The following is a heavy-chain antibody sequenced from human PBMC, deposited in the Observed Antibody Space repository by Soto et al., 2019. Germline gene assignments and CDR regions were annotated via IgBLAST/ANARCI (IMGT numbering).Heavy chain of an antibody. Sequence: QVHLLLQSGAEVKKPGSSVKVSCKASGGTPSNSAISWVRQAPGQGLEWMGGIMPVVGLVKYALNFQGRVPITADEATNTAYMELGSLQPEDTAVYYCAGGRIVVVASSAYTGMDVCGEGTTVTVSS. V-gene: IGHV1-69*01. J-gene: IGHJ6*04. CDR3: AGGRIVVVASSAYTGMDV. D-gene: IGHD3-22*01. CDR1: GGTPSNSA. CDR2: IMPVVGLV.